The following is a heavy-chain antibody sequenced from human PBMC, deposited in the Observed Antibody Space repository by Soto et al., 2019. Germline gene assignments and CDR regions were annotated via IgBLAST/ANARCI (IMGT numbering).Heavy chain of an antibody. V-gene: IGHV3-30-3*01. Sequence: QVQLVESGGGVVQPGRSLRLSCAASGFTFSSYAMHWVHQAPGKVLEWVAVISYDGNNKYYADSVKGRFPISRDNSKNTLYLQINSLRAEDTAVYYCARYPTGDYPFFDWYFDLWGRCTLVTVSS. J-gene: IGHJ2*01. D-gene: IGHD4-17*01. CDR3: ARYPTGDYPFFDWYFDL. CDR2: ISYDGNNK. CDR1: GFTFSSYA.